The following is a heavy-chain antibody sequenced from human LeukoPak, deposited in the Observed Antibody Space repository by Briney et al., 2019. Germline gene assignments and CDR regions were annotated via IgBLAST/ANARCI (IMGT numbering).Heavy chain of an antibody. Sequence: PGGSLRLPCAASGFIVSSNYMSWVRQAPGKGLEWVAVIYSGGRTYYTDSVKGRFTISRDNSKNMVYLQMNSLRAEDTAVYYCARDWRPNSSGSRGVSFDYWGQGTLVTVSS. V-gene: IGHV3-53*01. D-gene: IGHD6-19*01. J-gene: IGHJ4*02. CDR2: IYSGGRT. CDR3: ARDWRPNSSGSRGVSFDY. CDR1: GFIVSSNY.